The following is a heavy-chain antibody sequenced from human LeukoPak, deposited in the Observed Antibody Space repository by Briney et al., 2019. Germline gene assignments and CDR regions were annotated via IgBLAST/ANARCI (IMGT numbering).Heavy chain of an antibody. D-gene: IGHD3-10*01. Sequence: GGSLRLSSAASGFTFSNAWMIWVRQAPGKGLEWVGRIKSKIDGGTTDYAAPVRGRFTISRDESKNTLYLQMSRLKTEDTAVYYCTTVKFGELSSHFDYWGQGTLVTVSS. CDR1: GFTFSNAW. V-gene: IGHV3-15*01. CDR2: IKSKIDGGTT. J-gene: IGHJ4*02. CDR3: TTVKFGELSSHFDY.